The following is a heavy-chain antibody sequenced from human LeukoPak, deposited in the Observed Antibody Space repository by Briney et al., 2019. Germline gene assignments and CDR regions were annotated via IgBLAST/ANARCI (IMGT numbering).Heavy chain of an antibody. CDR2: INPNSGGT. J-gene: IGHJ4*02. Sequence: ASVKVSCKASGYTFTGYYMHWVRQAPGQGLKWMGWINPNSGGTNYAQKFQGRVTMTRDTSISTAYMELSRLRSDDTAVYYCARVPEYSSSSFNYWGQGTLVTVSS. CDR3: ARVPEYSSSSFNY. D-gene: IGHD6-6*01. V-gene: IGHV1-2*02. CDR1: GYTFTGYY.